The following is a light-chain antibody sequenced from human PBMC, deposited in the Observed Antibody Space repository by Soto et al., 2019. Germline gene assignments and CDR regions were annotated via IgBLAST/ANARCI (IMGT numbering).Light chain of an antibody. J-gene: IGLJ1*01. CDR3: AAWDDSLNGLV. V-gene: IGLV1-44*01. Sequence: QSVLTQPPSASGTPGQRVTISCSGSSSNIGSNTVNWYQQLPGTAPKHLIYNNNQRASGVPDRFSGSKSGTSASLAISGLQSEDEADYYCAAWDDSLNGLVFGTGTKLTVL. CDR1: SSNIGSNT. CDR2: NNN.